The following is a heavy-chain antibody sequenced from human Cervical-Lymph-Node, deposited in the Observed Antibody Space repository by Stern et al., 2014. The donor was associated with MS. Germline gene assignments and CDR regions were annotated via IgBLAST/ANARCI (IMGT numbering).Heavy chain of an antibody. CDR1: GYIFTNFA. D-gene: IGHD4-17*01. V-gene: IGHV7-4-1*02. J-gene: IGHJ6*02. CDR2: INTNTGNP. Sequence: VQLVESGSELKKPGASVKVSCKASGYIFTNFAMNWVRQAPGQVLEWMGWINTNTGNPTYAQGFTGRFVFSLDTSVSTAYLQISSLKAEDTAVYYCARVWARYGDYGMDVWGQGTTVTVSS. CDR3: ARVWARYGDYGMDV.